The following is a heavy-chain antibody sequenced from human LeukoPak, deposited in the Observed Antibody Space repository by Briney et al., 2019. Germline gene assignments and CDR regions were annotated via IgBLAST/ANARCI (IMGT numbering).Heavy chain of an antibody. CDR1: GGSISSSSYY. V-gene: IGHV4-39*01. J-gene: IGHJ2*01. CDR3: ARRDGDYWYFDL. CDR2: IYYSGST. D-gene: IGHD4-17*01. Sequence: SEILSLTCTVSGGSISSSSYYWGWIRQPPGKGLEWIGSIYYSGSTYYNPSLKSRVTISVDTSKNQFALKLSSVTAADTAVYYCARRDGDYWYFDLWGRGTLVTVSS.